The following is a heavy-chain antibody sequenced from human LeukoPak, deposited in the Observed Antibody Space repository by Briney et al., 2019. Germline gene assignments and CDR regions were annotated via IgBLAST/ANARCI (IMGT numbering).Heavy chain of an antibody. V-gene: IGHV4-61*02. Sequence: PSQTLSLTCTVSGGSISSGSYYWSWIRQPAGKGLEWIVRIYTSGSTNYNPSLKSRVTISVDTSKNQFSLKLSSVTAADTAVYYCAGAADYYDSSGYWFNAFDIWGQGTMVTVSS. J-gene: IGHJ3*02. CDR3: AGAADYYDSSGYWFNAFDI. D-gene: IGHD3-22*01. CDR2: IYTSGST. CDR1: GGSISSGSYY.